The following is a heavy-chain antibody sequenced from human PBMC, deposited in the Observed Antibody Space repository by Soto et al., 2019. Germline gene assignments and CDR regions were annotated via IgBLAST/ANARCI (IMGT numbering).Heavy chain of an antibody. CDR2: VISLFGTA. CDR3: AREVGYGDFSAALLD. Sequence: ASVKVSCKXSGGTFSSHSINWVRQAPGQGLEWMGGVISLFGTANYAHNFKGRVTITADQSTSTAYMELNSLRSDDTAVYYCAREVGYGDFSAALLDWGQGTLVTVSS. CDR1: GGTFSSHS. J-gene: IGHJ4*02. V-gene: IGHV1-69*13. D-gene: IGHD4-17*01.